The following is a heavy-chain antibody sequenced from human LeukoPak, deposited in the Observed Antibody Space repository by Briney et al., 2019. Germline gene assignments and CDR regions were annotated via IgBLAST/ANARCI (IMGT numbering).Heavy chain of an antibody. CDR1: GASISSGGYY. CDR2: IYHSGSA. CDR3: ARGGEYQLLRGFYSFQH. Sequence: SETLSLTCTVSGASISSGGYYWSWIRQPPGKGLEWIGYIYHSGSAYYNASLKSLVTISVDTSKTQFSLKLSSVTAADTAVYYCARGGEYQLLRGFYSFQHWGQGTLVTVSS. J-gene: IGHJ1*01. V-gene: IGHV4-30-2*01. D-gene: IGHD2-2*01.